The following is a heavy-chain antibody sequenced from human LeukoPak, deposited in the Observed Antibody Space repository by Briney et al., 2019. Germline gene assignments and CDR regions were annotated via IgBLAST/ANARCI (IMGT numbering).Heavy chain of an antibody. D-gene: IGHD6-25*01. J-gene: IGHJ6*03. V-gene: IGHV1-18*01. CDR2: ISVYNGNT. CDR1: GYSFTNYG. Sequence: ASVKVSCKASGYSFTNYGISWVRQAPGQGLEWMGWISVYNGNTDYARKLQGRVTITTDTSTSTAYMELRSLRSDDTAVYYCARRVSAAVFYYFYMDVWGKGTTVTVSS. CDR3: ARRVSAAVFYYFYMDV.